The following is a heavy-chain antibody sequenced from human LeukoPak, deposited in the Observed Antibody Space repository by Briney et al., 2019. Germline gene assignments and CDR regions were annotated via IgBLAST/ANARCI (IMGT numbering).Heavy chain of an antibody. J-gene: IGHJ4*02. V-gene: IGHV4-4*07. CDR3: ARDRGENIVAAIDS. CDR2: MYAFGST. D-gene: IGHD5-12*01. CDR1: DDSFSSYY. Sequence: SETLSLTCTVSDDSFSSYYWTWIRQPAGKGLEWIGRMYAFGSTNYNPSLKSRVTMSVDTSKNQFSLKLNSVTAADTAAYYCARDRGENIVAAIDSWGQGTLVTVSS.